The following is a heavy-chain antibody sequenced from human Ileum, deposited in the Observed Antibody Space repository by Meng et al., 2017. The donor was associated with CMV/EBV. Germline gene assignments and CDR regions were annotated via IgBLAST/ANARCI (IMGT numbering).Heavy chain of an antibody. D-gene: IGHD4-17*01. V-gene: IGHV3-74*01. CDR2: ISSDESSI. J-gene: IGHJ4*02. CDR1: GFTFSSDW. CDR3: TKGVNAAYGLFDY. Sequence: ASGFTFSSDWMQWVRQAPGKGRVWVSRISSDESSINYADSVKGRFTISRDNAKNTLYLQMSSLRTEDTAVYYCTKGVNAAYGLFDYWGQGALVTVSS.